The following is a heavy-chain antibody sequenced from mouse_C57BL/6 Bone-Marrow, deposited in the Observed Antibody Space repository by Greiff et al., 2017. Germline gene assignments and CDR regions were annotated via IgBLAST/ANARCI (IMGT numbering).Heavy chain of an antibody. CDR2: IRNKANGYTT. D-gene: IGHD2-12*01. J-gene: IGHJ3*01. Sequence: EVMLVESGGGLVQPGGSLSLSCAASGFTFTDYYMSWVRQPPGKALEWLGFIRNKANGYTTEYSASVKGRFTISRDNSQSILYLQMNALRAEDSATYYCASSGYCYSSYVGVAYWGKGTLVTVSA. V-gene: IGHV7-3*01. CDR1: GFTFTDYY. CDR3: ASSGYCYSSYVGVAY.